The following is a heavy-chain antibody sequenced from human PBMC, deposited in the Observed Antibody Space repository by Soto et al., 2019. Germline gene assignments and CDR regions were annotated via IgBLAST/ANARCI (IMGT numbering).Heavy chain of an antibody. Sequence: SETLSHTYAVYGGSFSDYYWSWIRQTPGKGLEWIGEINHSESTNYNPSLKSRVTISVDISKNQFSLKLSSVTAADTAVYYCARGVVRRVIIQYTSFFDYWGLGTPVTGFS. V-gene: IGHV4-34*01. CDR1: GGSFSDYY. D-gene: IGHD3-10*01. CDR3: ARGVVRRVIIQYTSFFDY. CDR2: INHSEST. J-gene: IGHJ4*02.